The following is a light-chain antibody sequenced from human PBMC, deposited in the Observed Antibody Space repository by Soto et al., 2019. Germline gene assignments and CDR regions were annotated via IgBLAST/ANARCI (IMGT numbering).Light chain of an antibody. J-gene: IGKJ4*01. CDR1: QSVGNS. Sequence: EIVMTQSPGTLSVSPGGRATLSCRASQSVGNSLAWYQQKPGQAPRLLIYAASSRATGISARFTGSGSGTEFTLTVDSLQSEDFAVYFCQQYSHWPLTFGGGTKVEIK. V-gene: IGKV3-15*01. CDR2: AAS. CDR3: QQYSHWPLT.